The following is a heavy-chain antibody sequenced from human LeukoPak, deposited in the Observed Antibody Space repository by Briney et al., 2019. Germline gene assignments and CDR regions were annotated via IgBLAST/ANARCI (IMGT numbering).Heavy chain of an antibody. CDR1: GGSIGSYY. V-gene: IGHV4-59*01. CDR2: IYCSGST. CDR3: ARARSPFLGYCSSTSCEGQYYLDY. D-gene: IGHD2-2*01. J-gene: IGHJ4*02. Sequence: PSETLSLTCTVSGGSIGSYYWSWIRQPPGKGLDWIGYIYCSGSTNYNPSLKSRVTISVDTSKNQFSLKLSSVTAADTAVYYCARARSPFLGYCSSTSCEGQYYLDYWGQGTLVTVSS.